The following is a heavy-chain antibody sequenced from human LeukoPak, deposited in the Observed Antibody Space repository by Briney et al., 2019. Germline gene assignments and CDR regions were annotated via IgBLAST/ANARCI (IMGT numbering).Heavy chain of an antibody. J-gene: IGHJ5*02. CDR3: ARDRIAVAGWFDP. CDR2: ISSSSSTI. CDR1: GFTFSSYS. D-gene: IGHD6-19*01. Sequence: PGGSLRLSCAASGFTFSSYSMNWVRQAPGEGLEWVSYISSSSSTIYYADSVKGRFTISRDNAKNSLYLQMNSLRAEDTAVYYCARDRIAVAGWFDPWGQGTLVTVSS. V-gene: IGHV3-48*01.